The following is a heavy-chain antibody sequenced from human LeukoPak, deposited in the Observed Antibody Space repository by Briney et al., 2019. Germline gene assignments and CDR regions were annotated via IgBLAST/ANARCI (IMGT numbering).Heavy chain of an antibody. CDR1: GFTFSSYS. Sequence: GGSLRLSCAASGFTFSSYSMNWVRQAPGKGLEWVSSISSSSSYIYYADSVKGRFTISRDNAKNSLYLQMNSLRAEDTAVYYCARVSVVRGAPDYYFDYWGQGTLVTVSS. CDR3: ARVSVVRGAPDYYFDY. V-gene: IGHV3-21*01. D-gene: IGHD3-10*01. CDR2: ISSSSSYI. J-gene: IGHJ4*02.